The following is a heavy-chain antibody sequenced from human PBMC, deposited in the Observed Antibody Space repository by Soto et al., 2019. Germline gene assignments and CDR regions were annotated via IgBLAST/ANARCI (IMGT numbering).Heavy chain of an antibody. J-gene: IGHJ4*02. CDR1: GGPFNTFG. V-gene: IGHV1-69*01. D-gene: IGHD2-2*01. CDR2: IIPKYGTT. CDR3: ARTRQRRPVFYVDY. Sequence: QVQLMQSGAEVTKPGSSVKVSCKASGGPFNTFGISWVRQAPGQGLEWMGGIIPKYGTTNYARRFQGRVTITADGSTTIAYLELSSLRHDDTAIYYCARTRQRRPVFYVDYWGQGTPISVTS.